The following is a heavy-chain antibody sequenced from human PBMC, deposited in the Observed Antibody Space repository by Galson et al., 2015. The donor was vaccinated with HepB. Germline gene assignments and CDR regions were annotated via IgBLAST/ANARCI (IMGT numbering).Heavy chain of an antibody. J-gene: IGHJ4*02. CDR3: ARARGYSYGAFDY. CDR1: GFTFSSYA. Sequence: SLRLSCAASGFTFSSYAMHWVRQAPGKGLEYVSAISSNGGSTYYANSVKGRFTISRDNSKNTLYLQMGSLRAEDMAVYYCARARGYSYGAFDYWGQGTLVTVSS. V-gene: IGHV3-64*01. D-gene: IGHD5-18*01. CDR2: ISSNGGST.